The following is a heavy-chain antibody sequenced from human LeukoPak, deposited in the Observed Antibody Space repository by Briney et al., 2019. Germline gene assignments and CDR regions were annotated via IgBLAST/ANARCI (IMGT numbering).Heavy chain of an antibody. CDR2: IYYSGST. D-gene: IGHD3-10*01. V-gene: IGHV4-39*07. J-gene: IGHJ4*02. CDR1: GGSISSSSYY. Sequence: PSETLSLTCTVSGGSISSSSYYWGWIRQPPGKGLEWIGSIYYSGSTYYNPSLKSRVTISVDTSKNQFSLKLSSVTAADTAVYYCARWLHNRDYFDYWGQGTLVTVSS. CDR3: ARWLHNRDYFDY.